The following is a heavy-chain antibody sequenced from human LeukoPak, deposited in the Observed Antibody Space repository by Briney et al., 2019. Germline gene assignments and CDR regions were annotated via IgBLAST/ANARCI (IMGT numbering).Heavy chain of an antibody. CDR3: ASGPIASHALGPGFVFDF. D-gene: IGHD3-16*01. J-gene: IGHJ3*01. Sequence: ASVKVSCKASGGTFRRHGISWVRRAPGQGLEWMGGNVPLKGIENYAQKFQGRVTITTDESTSTTYMELSSLRSEDTAVYFCASGPIASHALGPGFVFDFWGQGTMVSVSS. V-gene: IGHV1-69*05. CDR2: NVPLKGIE. CDR1: GGTFRRHG.